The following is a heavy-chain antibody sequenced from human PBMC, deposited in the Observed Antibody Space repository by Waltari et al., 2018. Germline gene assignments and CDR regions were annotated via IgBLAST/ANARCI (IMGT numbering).Heavy chain of an antibody. CDR1: GYTFTDYY. CDR2: VGPKDGET. D-gene: IGHD2-15*01. Sequence: EVQLLQSGAEVKKPGATVTISCKSSGYTFTDYYIQWVNQTPGKGLEWMGRVGPKDGETIYAEKFQDRVTISADTSTDTVYMIMNGLRFDDTALYFCSRSGSDDWFDPWGRGTPVTVVS. V-gene: IGHV1-69-2*01. J-gene: IGHJ5*02. CDR3: SRSGSDDWFDP.